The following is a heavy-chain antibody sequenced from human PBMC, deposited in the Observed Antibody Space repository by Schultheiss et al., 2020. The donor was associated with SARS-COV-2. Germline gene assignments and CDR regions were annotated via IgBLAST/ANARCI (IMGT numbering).Heavy chain of an antibody. J-gene: IGHJ4*02. CDR3: ARHVLSIGQNYFDY. Sequence: SETLSLTCAVYGGSFSGYYWSWIRQPPGKGLEWIGEINHSGSTNYNPSLKSRVTISVDTSKNQFSLKLSSVTAADTAVYYCARHVLSIGQNYFDYWGQGTLVTVSS. D-gene: IGHD6-6*01. CDR2: INHSGST. V-gene: IGHV4-34*01. CDR1: GGSFSGYY.